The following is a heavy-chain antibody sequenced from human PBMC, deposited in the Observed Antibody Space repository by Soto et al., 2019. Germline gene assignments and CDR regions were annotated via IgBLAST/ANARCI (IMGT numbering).Heavy chain of an antibody. J-gene: IGHJ4*02. D-gene: IGHD4-17*01. CDR3: TTEWMTTVTTRNDY. CDR1: GYSFSGIY. CDR2: INPDSGDT. Sequence: ASVKVSCKASGYSFSGIYLHWVRQAPGQGPEWMGWINPDSGDTDYGQKFQGRVSMTRDTSIDTAYMELSSLKTEDTAVYYCTTEWMTTVTTRNDYWGQGTLVTVSS. V-gene: IGHV1-2*02.